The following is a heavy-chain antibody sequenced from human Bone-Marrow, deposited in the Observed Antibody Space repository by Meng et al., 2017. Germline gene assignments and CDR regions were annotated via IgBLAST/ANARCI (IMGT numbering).Heavy chain of an antibody. D-gene: IGHD1-1*01. V-gene: IGHV1-2*07. CDR3: AILEGG. Sequence: QVRLVQSGAEVKKPGASVKVSCKPSGYNFPDYWLHWVRQAPGQGLEWIGWINPNGGGTKYAHKFLGRVIVTRDTSTRTVYMEMRSLTHDDTAVYYCAILEGGWGQGTLVTVSS. J-gene: IGHJ4*02. CDR1: GYNFPDYW. CDR2: INPNGGGT.